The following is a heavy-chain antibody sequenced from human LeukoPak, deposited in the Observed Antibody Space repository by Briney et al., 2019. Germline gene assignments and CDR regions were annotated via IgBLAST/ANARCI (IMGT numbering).Heavy chain of an antibody. CDR2: IRFDGGYT. CDR1: GFTFSNYA. CDR3: AKRKTTGTTQDVFDI. Sequence: QPGGSLRLSCAASGFTFSNYAMIWVRQAPGKGLEWVSIIRFDGGYTYYADSVKGRFTISRDNSKNTLYLQMNSLRAEDTAVYYCAKRKTTGTTQDVFDIWGQGTMVSVSS. D-gene: IGHD1-1*01. V-gene: IGHV3-23*01. J-gene: IGHJ3*02.